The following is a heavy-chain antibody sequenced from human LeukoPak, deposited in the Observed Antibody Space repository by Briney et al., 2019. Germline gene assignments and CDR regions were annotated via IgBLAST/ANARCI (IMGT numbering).Heavy chain of an antibody. CDR3: AKDPTVTTPWNWFDP. CDR1: GFIVSSGY. D-gene: IGHD4-17*01. Sequence: GGSLRLSCAASGFIVSSGYMSWFRQAPGKGLEWVSAISGSGGSTYYADSVKGRFTISRDNSKNTLYLQMNSLRAEDTAVYYCAKDPTVTTPWNWFDPWGQGTLVTVSS. CDR2: ISGSGGST. J-gene: IGHJ5*02. V-gene: IGHV3-23*01.